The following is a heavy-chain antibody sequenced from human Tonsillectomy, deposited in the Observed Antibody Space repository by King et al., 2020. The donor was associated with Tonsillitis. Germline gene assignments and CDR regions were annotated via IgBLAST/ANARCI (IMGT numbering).Heavy chain of an antibody. V-gene: IGHV3-64D*06. J-gene: IGHJ4*02. CDR2: ISSNGGST. Sequence: VQLVESGGGLVQPGGSLRLSCSASGFTFSSYAMHWVRQAPGKGLEYVSAISSNGGSTYYADSVKGRFTISRDNSKTTLYLQMSRLRAEAPAVYYCVKGGYGSGRYYNSFDYWGQGTLVTVSS. CDR1: GFTFSSYA. CDR3: VKGGYGSGRYYNSFDY. D-gene: IGHD3-10*01.